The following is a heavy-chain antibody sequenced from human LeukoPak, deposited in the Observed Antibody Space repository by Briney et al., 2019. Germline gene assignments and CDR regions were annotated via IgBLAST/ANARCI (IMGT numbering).Heavy chain of an antibody. J-gene: IGHJ4*02. D-gene: IGHD3-16*01. CDR2: IIPILGIA. V-gene: IGHV1-69*04. CDR1: GGTFSSYG. Sequence: SVKVSCKASGGTFSSYGISWVRQAPGQGLEWMGRIIPILGIANYAQKFQGRVTITADKSTSTAYMELSSLRSEDTAVYYCAGVVGGSYWDYWGQGTLVTVSS. CDR3: AGVVGGSYWDY.